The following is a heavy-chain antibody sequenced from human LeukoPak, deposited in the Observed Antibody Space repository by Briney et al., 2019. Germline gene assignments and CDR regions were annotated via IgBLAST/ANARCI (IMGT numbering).Heavy chain of an antibody. CDR1: GGSISSGSYY. CDR3: ARLKRGATDY. Sequence: SETLSLTCTVSGGSISSGSYYWSWIRQPAGKGLEWTGRIYTSGSTNYNPSLKSRVTISVDTSKNQFSLKLSSVTAADTAVYYCARLKRGATDYWGQGTLVTVSS. J-gene: IGHJ4*02. V-gene: IGHV4-61*02. D-gene: IGHD1-26*01. CDR2: IYTSGST.